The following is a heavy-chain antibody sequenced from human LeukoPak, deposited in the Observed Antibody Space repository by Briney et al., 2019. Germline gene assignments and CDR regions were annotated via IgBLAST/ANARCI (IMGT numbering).Heavy chain of an antibody. Sequence: SETLSLTCAVPGDSFSSHYWTWIRQSPGTGLEWIGYISHIGRTNYNPSLKCRVTISIDTSKNQFSLKLRSVTAADTAVYYCARDLVTVTKGFDIWGQGTMVSVSS. CDR3: ARDLVTVTKGFDI. V-gene: IGHV4-59*11. D-gene: IGHD4-17*01. CDR1: GDSFSSHY. J-gene: IGHJ3*02. CDR2: ISHIGRT.